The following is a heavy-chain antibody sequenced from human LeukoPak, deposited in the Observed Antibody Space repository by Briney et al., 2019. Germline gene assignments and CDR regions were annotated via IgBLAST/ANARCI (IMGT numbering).Heavy chain of an antibody. J-gene: IGHJ3*02. CDR1: GFTVSSNY. Sequence: GSLRLSCAASGFTVSSNYMSWVRQAPGKGLEWVSVIYSGGSTYYADSVKGRFTISRDNSKSTLYLQMNSLRAEDTAVYYCAKLIYYGDYHADIWGQGTMVTVSS. CDR3: AKLIYYGDYHADI. D-gene: IGHD4-17*01. V-gene: IGHV3-53*01. CDR2: IYSGGST.